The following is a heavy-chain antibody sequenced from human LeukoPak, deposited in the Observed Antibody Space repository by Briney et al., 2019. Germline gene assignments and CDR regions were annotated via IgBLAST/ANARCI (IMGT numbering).Heavy chain of an antibody. Sequence: SETLSLTCTVSGGSISSYYWSWIRQPAGKGLEWIGRIYTSGSTNYNPSLKSRVTMSVDTSKNQFSLKLSSVTAADTAVYYCARDRGYSYGYGPLWYYYYGMDVWGQGTTVTVSS. D-gene: IGHD5-18*01. CDR1: GGSISSYY. CDR3: ARDRGYSYGYGPLWYYYYGMDV. J-gene: IGHJ6*02. V-gene: IGHV4-4*07. CDR2: IYTSGST.